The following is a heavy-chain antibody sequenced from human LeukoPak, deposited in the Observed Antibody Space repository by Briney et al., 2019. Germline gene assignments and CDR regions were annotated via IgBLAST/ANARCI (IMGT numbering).Heavy chain of an antibody. J-gene: IGHJ4*02. Sequence: SETLSLTCAVSGYSISSGYYWGWIRQPPGKGLEWIGSIYHSGSTYYNPSLKSRVTISVDTSKNQFSLKLSSVTAADTAVYYCARLKPDGYSDDYLCQGTLVTVSS. D-gene: IGHD5-18*01. V-gene: IGHV4-38-2*01. CDR2: IYHSGST. CDR3: ARLKPDGYSDDY. CDR1: GYSISSGYY.